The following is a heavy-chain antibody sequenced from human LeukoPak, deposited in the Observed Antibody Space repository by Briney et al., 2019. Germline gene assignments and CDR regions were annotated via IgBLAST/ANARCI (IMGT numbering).Heavy chain of an antibody. CDR2: VYYSGTT. Sequence: SETLSLTCTVSGGSISSYYWSWIRQPPWKGLEWIGYVYYSGTTNYNPSLKSRVTISVDTSNNQFSLKLSSVTAADTAVYYCARHVRVSASFDYWGQGTLVTVSS. V-gene: IGHV4-59*08. CDR3: ARHVRVSASFDY. J-gene: IGHJ4*02. CDR1: GGSISSYY. D-gene: IGHD3-3*01.